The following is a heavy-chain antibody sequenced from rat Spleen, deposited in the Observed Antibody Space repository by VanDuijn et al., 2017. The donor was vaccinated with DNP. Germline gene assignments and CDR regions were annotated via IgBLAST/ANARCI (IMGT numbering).Heavy chain of an antibody. CDR2: ISYEGSGT. J-gene: IGHJ3*01. V-gene: IGHV5-22*01. CDR3: AVAAGFAY. D-gene: IGHD1-2*01. Sequence: EVQLVESGGGPVQPGRSLKLSCVASGFTFNNYWMTWIRQAPKKGLEWVASISYEGSGTYYGDSVKGRFTISRDNAKSTLYLQMNSLRSEDTATYYCAVAAGFAYWGQGTLVTVSS. CDR1: GFTFNNYW.